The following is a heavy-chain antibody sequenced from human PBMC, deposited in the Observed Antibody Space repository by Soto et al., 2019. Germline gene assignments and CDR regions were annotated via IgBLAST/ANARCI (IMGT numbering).Heavy chain of an antibody. CDR3: ARSVHTAMGLGVYGMDV. CDR2: INHSGST. Sequence: SETLSLTCAVYGGSFSGYYWSWIRQPPGKGLEWIGEINHSGSTNYNPSLKSRVTISVDTSKNQFSLKLSSVTAADTAVYYCARSVHTAMGLGVYGMDVWGQGTTVTVSS. CDR1: GGSFSGYY. J-gene: IGHJ6*02. D-gene: IGHD5-18*01. V-gene: IGHV4-34*01.